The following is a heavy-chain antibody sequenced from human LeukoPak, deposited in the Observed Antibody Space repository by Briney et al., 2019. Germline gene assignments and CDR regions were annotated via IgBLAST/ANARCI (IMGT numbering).Heavy chain of an antibody. CDR2: IWYDGSNK. Sequence: GRSLRLSCAASGFTFSSYGMHWVRQAPGKGLEGVAVIWYDGSNKYYADSVKGRFTISRDNSKNTLYLQMNSLRAEDTAVYYCARSMVRGVIIYYGMDVWGQGTTVTVSS. V-gene: IGHV3-33*01. J-gene: IGHJ6*02. CDR1: GFTFSSYG. D-gene: IGHD3-10*01. CDR3: ARSMVRGVIIYYGMDV.